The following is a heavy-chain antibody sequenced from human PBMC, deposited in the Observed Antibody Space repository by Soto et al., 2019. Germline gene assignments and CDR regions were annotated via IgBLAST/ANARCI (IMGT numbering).Heavy chain of an antibody. Sequence: PGESLKISCKASGYSFSTYWIAWVRQRPGKGLDWMGIIYPGDSDTRYSPSFQGQVTISVDNSIDTAYLEWTTLRASDSAMYYCARHSLATQPGDYWGQGTRVTLSS. CDR1: GYSFSTYW. V-gene: IGHV5-51*01. D-gene: IGHD5-12*01. CDR2: IYPGDSDT. CDR3: ARHSLATQPGDY. J-gene: IGHJ4*02.